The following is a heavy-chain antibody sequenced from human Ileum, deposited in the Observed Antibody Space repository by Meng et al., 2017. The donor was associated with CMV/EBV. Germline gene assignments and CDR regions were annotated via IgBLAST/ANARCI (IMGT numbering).Heavy chain of an antibody. J-gene: IGHJ4*02. CDR1: GYAFTDFY. Sequence: QGVLVQSGHEMKKPGASVTVSCKPSGYAFTDFYIQWVRQAPGQGLEWMGWINPKSGATIYAQKFQGSVTMTSDTSINTVYMELNSLLSDVTAVYFCVSDLWSGISDFFDYWGQGTLVTVSS. V-gene: IGHV1-2*02. CDR2: INPKSGAT. CDR3: VSDLWSGISDFFDY. D-gene: IGHD3-3*01.